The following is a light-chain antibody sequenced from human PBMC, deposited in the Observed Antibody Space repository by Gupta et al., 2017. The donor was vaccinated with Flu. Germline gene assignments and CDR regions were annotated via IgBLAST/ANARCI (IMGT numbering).Light chain of an antibody. CDR2: DAA. CDR1: RSISRY. Sequence: EIVLTQSPATLSLSPGERATLSCRASRSISRYLAWYQQKPGQAPRLLIYDAANRATGIPARFSGSGSGTDFTLTISSLDPEDFAVDYCQQRTNWPPGLTFGGGTKVEIK. V-gene: IGKV3-11*01. J-gene: IGKJ4*01. CDR3: QQRTNWPPGLT.